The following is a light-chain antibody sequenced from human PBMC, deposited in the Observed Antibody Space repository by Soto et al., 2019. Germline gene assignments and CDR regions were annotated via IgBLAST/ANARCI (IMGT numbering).Light chain of an antibody. Sequence: QAVVTQPPSVSGAPGQRVSISCTGSSSNIGAGYDVHWYEHLPGTAPKLLIYQNNNRHSGVPDRFSGSKSGTSASLAITGLQAEDEADYYCQSYESSLSAVVFGGGTKLTVL. CDR3: QSYESSLSAVV. J-gene: IGLJ2*01. CDR2: QNN. CDR1: SSNIGAGYD. V-gene: IGLV1-40*01.